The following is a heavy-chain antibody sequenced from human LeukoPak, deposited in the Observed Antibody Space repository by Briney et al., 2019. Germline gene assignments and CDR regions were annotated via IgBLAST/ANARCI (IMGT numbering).Heavy chain of an antibody. CDR1: GYTFTSYD. V-gene: IGHV1-18*01. Sequence: ASVKVSCKASGYTFTSYDINWVRQAPGQGLEWMGWISAYNGNTNYAQKLQGRVTMTTDTSTSTAYMELRSLRSDDTAVYYCARTRMGINNDYWGQGTLVTVSS. D-gene: IGHD3-22*01. J-gene: IGHJ4*02. CDR3: ARTRMGINNDY. CDR2: ISAYNGNT.